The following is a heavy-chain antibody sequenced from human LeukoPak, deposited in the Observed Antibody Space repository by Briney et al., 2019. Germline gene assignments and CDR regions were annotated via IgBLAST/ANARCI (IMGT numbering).Heavy chain of an antibody. Sequence: GGSLRLSCAASGFTFSSYAMHWVRQAPGKGLEWVAVISYDGSNKYYTDSVKGRFTISRDNSKNTLYLQMNSLRAGDTAVYYCAKDAGDRDYYYFYYYMDVWGKGTTVTVSS. CDR1: GFTFSSYA. CDR2: ISYDGSNK. J-gene: IGHJ6*03. D-gene: IGHD3-16*01. CDR3: AKDAGDRDYYYFYYYMDV. V-gene: IGHV3-30*04.